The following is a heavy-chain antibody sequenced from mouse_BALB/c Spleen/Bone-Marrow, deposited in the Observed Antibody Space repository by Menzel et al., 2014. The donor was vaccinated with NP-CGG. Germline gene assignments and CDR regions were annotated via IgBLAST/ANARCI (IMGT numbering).Heavy chain of an antibody. V-gene: IGHV1S130*01. CDR2: IHPNSGNT. D-gene: IGHD4-1*01. CDR1: GYTFTSSW. Sequence: QVQLQQSGSVLVRPGASVKLSCKASGYTFTSSWMHWAKQRPGQGLEWIGEIHPNSGNTNYNEKFKGKATLTVDTSSSTAYVDLSSLTSEDSAVYYCARSGFDYWGQDTTLTVSS. CDR3: ARSGFDY. J-gene: IGHJ2*01.